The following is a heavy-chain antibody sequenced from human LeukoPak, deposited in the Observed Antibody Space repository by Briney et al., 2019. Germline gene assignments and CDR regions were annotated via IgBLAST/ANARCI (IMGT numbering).Heavy chain of an antibody. J-gene: IGHJ4*02. Sequence: GGSLRLSCVTSGFTFSAFWMSWARQAPGKGLEWVAAMSEDGSETLYVDSVKGRFTISRDNAKNSLYLQMNSLRVEDTAVYYCARGYISGFDYWGQGTLVTVSS. D-gene: IGHD5-18*01. CDR3: ARGYISGFDY. CDR2: MSEDGSET. CDR1: GFTFSAFW. V-gene: IGHV3-7*01.